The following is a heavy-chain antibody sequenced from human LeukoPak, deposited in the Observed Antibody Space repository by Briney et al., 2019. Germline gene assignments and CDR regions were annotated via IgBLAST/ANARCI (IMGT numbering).Heavy chain of an antibody. J-gene: IGHJ4*02. Sequence: GRSLRLSCAASGFTFSSYAMHWVRQAPGKGLEWVAVKSYDGSNKYYADSVKGRFTISRDNSKNTLYLQINSLRAEDTAVYYCARDGGSYDYWGQGTLVTVSS. CDR3: ARDGGSYDY. CDR2: KSYDGSNK. D-gene: IGHD1-26*01. V-gene: IGHV3-30-3*01. CDR1: GFTFSSYA.